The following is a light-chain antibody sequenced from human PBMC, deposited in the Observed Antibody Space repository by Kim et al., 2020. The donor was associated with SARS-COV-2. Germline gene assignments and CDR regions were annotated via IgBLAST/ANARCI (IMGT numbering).Light chain of an antibody. V-gene: IGLV3-19*01. J-gene: IGLJ2*01. Sequence: VALEQTVRSTCQGDSLRSDYATWYQQKPGQAPILVIYGKNNRPSGIPDRFSGSSSGNTASLTITGTQAGDEADYCCNSRDSKDNVVFGGGTQLTVL. CDR3: NSRDSKDNVV. CDR1: SLRSDY. CDR2: GKN.